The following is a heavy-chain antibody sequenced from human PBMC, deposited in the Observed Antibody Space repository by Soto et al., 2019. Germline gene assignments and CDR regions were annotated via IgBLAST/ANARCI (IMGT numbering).Heavy chain of an antibody. CDR1: GGSISSSSYY. CDR3: ARGGPVTIFGVVITTYNWFDP. J-gene: IGHJ5*02. Sequence: SETLSLTCTVSGGSISSSSYYWGWIRQPPGKGLEWIGSIYYSGSTYYNPSLKSRVTISVDTSKNQFFLKLSSVTAADTAVYYCARGGPVTIFGVVITTYNWFDPWGQGTLVTVSS. CDR2: IYYSGST. V-gene: IGHV4-39*01. D-gene: IGHD3-3*01.